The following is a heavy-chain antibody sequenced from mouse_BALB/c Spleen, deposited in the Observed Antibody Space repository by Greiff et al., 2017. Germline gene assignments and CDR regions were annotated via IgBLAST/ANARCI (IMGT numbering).Heavy chain of an antibody. CDR1: GFTFSSYG. CDR3: ARKEPWAMDY. J-gene: IGHJ4*01. CDR2: ISSGGSYT. Sequence: DVQLVESGGDLVKPGGSLKLSCAASGFTFSSYGMSWVRQTPDKRLEWVATISSGGSYTYYPDSVKGRFTISRDNAKNTLYLQMSSLKSEDTAMYYCARKEPWAMDYWGQGASVTVSS. V-gene: IGHV5-6*01.